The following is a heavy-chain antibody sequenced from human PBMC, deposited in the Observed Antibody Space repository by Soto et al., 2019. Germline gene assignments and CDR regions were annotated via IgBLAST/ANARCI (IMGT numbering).Heavy chain of an antibody. V-gene: IGHV4-61*01. CDR3: ARRKLGIAARHYYYYGMDV. CDR1: GGSVSSGSYY. J-gene: IGHJ6*02. D-gene: IGHD6-6*01. CDR2: IYYSGST. Sequence: ETLSLTCTVSGGSVSSGSYYWSWIRQPPGKGLEWIGYIYYSGSTNYNPSLKSRVTISADTSKNQFSLKLSSVTAADTAVYYCARRKLGIAARHYYYYGMDVWGQGTTVTV.